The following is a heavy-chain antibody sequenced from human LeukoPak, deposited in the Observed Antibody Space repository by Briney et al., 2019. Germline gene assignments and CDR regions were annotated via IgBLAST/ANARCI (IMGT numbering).Heavy chain of an antibody. D-gene: IGHD5/OR15-5a*01. CDR1: GFTFSSYA. CDR3: ARGVSTEYFQH. V-gene: IGHV3-30*04. Sequence: PGGSLRLSCAASGFTFSSYAMHWVRQAPGKGLEWVAVISYDGSNKYYADSVKGLFTISRDNSKNTLYLQMNSLRAEDTAVYYCARGVSTEYFQHWGQGTLVTVSS. J-gene: IGHJ1*01. CDR2: ISYDGSNK.